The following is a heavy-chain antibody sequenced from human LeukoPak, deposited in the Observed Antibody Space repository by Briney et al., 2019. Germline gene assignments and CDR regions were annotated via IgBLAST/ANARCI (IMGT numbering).Heavy chain of an antibody. CDR3: ARMNYVSTGWGAPFDY. D-gene: IGHD1-7*01. CDR2: IRSSGSGT. V-gene: IGHV3-48*04. J-gene: IGHJ4*02. Sequence: GGSLRVSCAASGFTFSCFSMNWVRQAPGKGLEWVSYIRSSGSGTDYTGSVKGRFTISRDNAKNSLYLQMNSLRAEDTAVYYCARMNYVSTGWGAPFDYWGQGTLVTVSS. CDR1: GFTFSCFS.